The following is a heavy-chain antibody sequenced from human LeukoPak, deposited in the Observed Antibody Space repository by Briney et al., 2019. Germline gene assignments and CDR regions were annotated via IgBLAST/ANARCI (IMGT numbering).Heavy chain of an antibody. Sequence: SETLSLTCTVSGGSISSYYWSWIRQPPGKGLEWIGYIYYSGSTNYNPSLKSRVTISVDTSKNQFSLKLSSVTAADTTVYYCARGEWLLNPWGQGTLVTVSS. CDR3: ARGEWLLNP. J-gene: IGHJ5*02. CDR2: IYYSGST. D-gene: IGHD3-3*01. V-gene: IGHV4-59*01. CDR1: GGSISSYY.